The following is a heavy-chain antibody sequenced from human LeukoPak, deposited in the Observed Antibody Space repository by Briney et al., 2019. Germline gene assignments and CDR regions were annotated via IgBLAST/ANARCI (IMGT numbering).Heavy chain of an antibody. Sequence: SQTLSLTCTVSGGSISSGSYYWSWIRQPAGKGLEWIGRIYTSGSTNYNPSLKSRVTISVDTSKNQFSLKLSSVTPANPAVYYCARDEPDYYDSSGYEPNDAFDIWGQGTMVTVSS. V-gene: IGHV4-61*02. CDR3: ARDEPDYYDSSGYEPNDAFDI. D-gene: IGHD3-22*01. CDR1: GGSISSGSYY. J-gene: IGHJ3*02. CDR2: IYTSGST.